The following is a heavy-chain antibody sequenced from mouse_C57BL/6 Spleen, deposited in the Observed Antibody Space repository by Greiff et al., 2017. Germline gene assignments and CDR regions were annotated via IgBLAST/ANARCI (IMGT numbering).Heavy chain of an antibody. V-gene: IGHV1-50*01. CDR2: IDPSASYT. CDR1: GYTFTSYW. CDR3: ARAYGKGHYYAIDY. Sequence: QVQLQQPGAELVKPGASVKLSCKASGYTFTSYWMQWVKQRPGQGLEWIGEIDPSASYTNYNQKFKGTATLTVDTSSSTADMQLSSLTSEDSAVYYCARAYGKGHYYAIDYWGQGTSVTVSS. D-gene: IGHD2-1*01. J-gene: IGHJ4*01.